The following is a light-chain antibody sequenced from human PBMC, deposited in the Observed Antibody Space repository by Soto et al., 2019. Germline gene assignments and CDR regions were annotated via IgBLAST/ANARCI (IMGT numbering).Light chain of an antibody. Sequence: QSALTQPASVSGSLGQSITISCTGTSSDVGAYNFVSWYQHHPGKAPKLMIYEVSNRPSGVSNRISASKSGNTASLTISGLQAEDEADYYCSSYRSSSLSFVFGSGTKLTVL. CDR2: EVS. CDR3: SSYRSSSLSFV. CDR1: SSDVGAYNF. J-gene: IGLJ1*01. V-gene: IGLV2-14*01.